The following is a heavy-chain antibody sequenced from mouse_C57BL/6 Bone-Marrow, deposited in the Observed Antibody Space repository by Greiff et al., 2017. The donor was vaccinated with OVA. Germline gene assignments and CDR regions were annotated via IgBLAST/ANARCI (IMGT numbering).Heavy chain of an antibody. CDR2: IYPRSGNT. CDR3: ARWNYGSSYVGCAY. J-gene: IGHJ3*01. CDR1: GYTFTSYG. V-gene: IGHV1-81*01. D-gene: IGHD1-1*01. Sequence: QVQLQQSGAELARPGASVKLSCKASGYTFTSYGISWVKQRTGQGLEWIGEIYPRSGNTYYNEKFKGKATLTADKSSSTAYMELRSLTSEDSAVDFCARWNYGSSYVGCAYWGQGTLVTVSA.